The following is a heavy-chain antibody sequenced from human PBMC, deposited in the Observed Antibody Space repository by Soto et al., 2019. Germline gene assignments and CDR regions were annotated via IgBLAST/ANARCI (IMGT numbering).Heavy chain of an antibody. CDR3: ARASLDCSSTSCYTDAFDI. V-gene: IGHV1-2*02. D-gene: IGHD2-2*02. J-gene: IGHJ3*02. CDR1: GYTFTGYY. Sequence: ASVKVSCKASGYTFTGYYMHWVRQAPGQGLEWMGWINPNSGGTNYAQKFQGRVTMTRDTSISTAYMELSRLRSDDTAVYYCARASLDCSSTSCYTDAFDIWGQGTMVTVS. CDR2: INPNSGGT.